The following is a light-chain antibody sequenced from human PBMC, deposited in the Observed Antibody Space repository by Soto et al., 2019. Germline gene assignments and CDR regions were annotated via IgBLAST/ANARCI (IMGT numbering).Light chain of an antibody. CDR2: QTS. Sequence: EIVLTQSPATLSSFRGDRVTLSCRASQYINTRLAWYQHRPGQAPRLIIYQTSIRAAGIPARFSASGSGTDFTLNISDVQPEDFALYYCHQRQSWPRTFGQGTKVDI. J-gene: IGKJ1*01. V-gene: IGKV3-11*01. CDR3: HQRQSWPRT. CDR1: QYINTR.